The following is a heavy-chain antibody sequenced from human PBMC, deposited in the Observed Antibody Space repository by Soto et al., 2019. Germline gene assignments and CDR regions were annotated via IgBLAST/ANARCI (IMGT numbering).Heavy chain of an antibody. CDR2: IYYSGST. Sequence: SETLSLTCTVSGGSISSGDYYWSWIRQPPGKGLEWIGYIYYSGSTYYNPSLKSRVTISVDTSKNQFSLKLSSVTAADTAVYYCARDRRRPAAMSYYYYYGMDVWGQGTTVTVSS. D-gene: IGHD2-2*01. CDR1: GGSISSGDYY. CDR3: ARDRRRPAAMSYYYYYGMDV. V-gene: IGHV4-30-4*01. J-gene: IGHJ6*02.